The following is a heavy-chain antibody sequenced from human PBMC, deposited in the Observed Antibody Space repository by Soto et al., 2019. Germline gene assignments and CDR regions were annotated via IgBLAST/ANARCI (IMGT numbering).Heavy chain of an antibody. J-gene: IGHJ3*02. Sequence: QVQLVESGGGVVQPGRSLRLSCAASGFTFSSYGMHWVRQAPGKGLEWVAVISYDGSNKYYADSVKGRFTISRDNSKNTLYLQMNSLRAEDTAVYYCXKXXXXSXXXYXXXXFDIXGXGTMVTVSS. V-gene: IGHV3-30*18. CDR2: ISYDGSNK. CDR1: GFTFSSYG. CDR3: XKXXXXSXXXYXXXXFDI.